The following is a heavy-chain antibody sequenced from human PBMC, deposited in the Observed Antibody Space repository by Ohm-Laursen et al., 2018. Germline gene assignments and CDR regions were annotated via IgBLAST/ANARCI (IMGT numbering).Heavy chain of an antibody. CDR1: GYTFTGYY. CDR2: INPNSGGT. D-gene: IGHD1-26*01. CDR3: ARGGTHEQWELNY. V-gene: IGHV1-2*02. Sequence: SSVNVSCKASGYTFTGYYMHWVRQAPGQGLEWMGWINPNSGGTNYAQKFQGRVTMTRDTSISTAYMELSRLRSDDTAVYYCARGGTHEQWELNYWGQGTLVTVSS. J-gene: IGHJ4*02.